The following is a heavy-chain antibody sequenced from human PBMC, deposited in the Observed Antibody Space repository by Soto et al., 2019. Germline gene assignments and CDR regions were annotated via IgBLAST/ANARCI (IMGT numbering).Heavy chain of an antibody. D-gene: IGHD1-26*01. V-gene: IGHV4-38-2*02. CDR3: ARDWYRDGYTGGYFDY. CDR1: GFSISSGYY. Sequence: PSETLSLTCAVSGFSISSGYYWGWIRQPPGKGLEWIGSMYYSGTTYYNPSLKSRVAISVDTSRNQFSLKLRSVTAADTAVYYWARDWYRDGYTGGYFDYWGQGTPVTVS. J-gene: IGHJ4*02. CDR2: MYYSGTT.